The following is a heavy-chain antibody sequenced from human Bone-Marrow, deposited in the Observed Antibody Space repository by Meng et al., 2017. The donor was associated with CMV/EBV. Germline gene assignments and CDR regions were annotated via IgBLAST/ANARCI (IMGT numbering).Heavy chain of an antibody. D-gene: IGHD5-24*01. V-gene: IGHV3-21*06. Sequence: GGSLRLSCAASGFTFSDYDMNWVRQAPGKGLEWVSSISGSSDYIYYADSVKGRFTISRDNTKNSLYLQTNSLRAEDTAVYYCARVHKWLQSRGYYYGLDVWAKGPRSPSP. CDR1: GFTFSDYD. CDR2: ISGSSDYI. J-gene: IGHJ6*02. CDR3: ARVHKWLQSRGYYYGLDV.